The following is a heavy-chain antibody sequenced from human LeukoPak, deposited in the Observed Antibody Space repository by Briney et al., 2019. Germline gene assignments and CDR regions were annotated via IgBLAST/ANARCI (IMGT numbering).Heavy chain of an antibody. D-gene: IGHD5-24*01. Sequence: SETLSLTCTVSGGSITSGNYYWSWIRQPAGKGLEWIGRIWADGAPTYRPSLKGRVTISVDTSKNQFSLKLSSVTAADTAVYYCAREYSRDGYKRTYYFDYWGQGTLVTVSS. CDR2: IWADGAP. V-gene: IGHV4-61*02. J-gene: IGHJ4*02. CDR3: AREYSRDGYKRTYYFDY. CDR1: GGSITSGNYY.